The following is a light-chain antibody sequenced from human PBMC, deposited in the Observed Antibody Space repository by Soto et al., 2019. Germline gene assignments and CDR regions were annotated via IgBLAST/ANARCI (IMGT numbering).Light chain of an antibody. V-gene: IGKV3-20*01. Sequence: EIVLTQSRGTLSFSRWERATLSCTASQSVSSSYFAWYQQKPGQGPRLLIYGASSRATGVPDRFSGSGSGTDFTLTISRLETEDFAMYYCQQYGTSPRTFGQGTKVDIK. CDR1: QSVSSSY. CDR3: QQYGTSPRT. J-gene: IGKJ1*01. CDR2: GAS.